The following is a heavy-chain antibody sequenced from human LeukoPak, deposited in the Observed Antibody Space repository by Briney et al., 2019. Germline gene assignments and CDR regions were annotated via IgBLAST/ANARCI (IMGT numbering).Heavy chain of an antibody. D-gene: IGHD3-22*01. Sequence: GGSLRLSCAASGFTFSSYWMHWVRQAPGKGPVWVSRINSDGSSTSYADSVKGRFTISRDNAKNTLYLQMNSLRAEDTAVYYCARGYYDSSGYLGYWGQGTLVTVSS. J-gene: IGHJ4*02. CDR1: GFTFSSYW. CDR2: INSDGSST. CDR3: ARGYYDSSGYLGY. V-gene: IGHV3-74*01.